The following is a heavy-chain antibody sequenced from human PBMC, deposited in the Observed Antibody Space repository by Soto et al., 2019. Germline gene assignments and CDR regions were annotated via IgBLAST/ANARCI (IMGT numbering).Heavy chain of an antibody. Sequence: ASVKVSCTASGFPFTSSAVQWVRHARGQRLEWIGWIVVGSGNTNYAQQFQERVTITRDMSTSTAYMELSSLRSEDTAVYYCAARFYYGSDDAFDIWGQGTMVTVSS. CDR3: AARFYYGSDDAFDI. D-gene: IGHD3-10*01. CDR2: IVVGSGNT. CDR1: GFPFTSSA. J-gene: IGHJ3*02. V-gene: IGHV1-58*01.